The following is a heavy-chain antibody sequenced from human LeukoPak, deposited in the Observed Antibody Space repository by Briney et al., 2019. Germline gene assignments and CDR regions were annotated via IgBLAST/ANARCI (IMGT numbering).Heavy chain of an antibody. CDR2: ISYDGSNK. CDR3: ARDSPLAAFDY. J-gene: IGHJ4*02. Sequence: GGSLRLSCAASGFTFSSYAMHWVRQAPGKGLEWVAVISYDGSNKYYADSVKGRFTISRDNSKNTLYLQMNSLRAEDTAVYYCARDSPLAAFDYWGQGTLVTVSS. V-gene: IGHV3-30-3*01. D-gene: IGHD6-25*01. CDR1: GFTFSSYA.